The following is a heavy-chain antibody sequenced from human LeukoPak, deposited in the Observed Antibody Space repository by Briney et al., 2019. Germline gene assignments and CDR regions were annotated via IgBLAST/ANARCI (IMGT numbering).Heavy chain of an antibody. CDR3: ARSSSSWIFDY. V-gene: IGHV4-4*02. D-gene: IGHD6-13*01. Sequence: SGTLSLTCAVSGGSISSSNWWSWVRQPPGKGLEWIGEIYHSGSTNYNPSLNSRVTISVDKPKNQFSLKLSSVTAADTAVCYCARSSSSWIFDYWGQGTLVTVSS. CDR1: GGSISSSNW. CDR2: IYHSGST. J-gene: IGHJ4*02.